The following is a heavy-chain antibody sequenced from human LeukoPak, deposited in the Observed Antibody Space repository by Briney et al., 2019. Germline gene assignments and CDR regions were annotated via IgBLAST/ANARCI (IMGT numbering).Heavy chain of an antibody. D-gene: IGHD3-22*01. CDR1: GFTFSSHS. V-gene: IGHV3-21*01. J-gene: IGHJ6*02. Sequence: GGSLRLSCAAAGFTFSSHSMNWVRQAPGKGLEWVSSISSDSSYIYYADSVRGRFTISRDSARNSLYLQMNSLRAEDTAVYYCARPGYDTSGYHYYYYGMDVWGQGTTVTVSS. CDR3: ARPGYDTSGYHYYYYGMDV. CDR2: ISSDSSYI.